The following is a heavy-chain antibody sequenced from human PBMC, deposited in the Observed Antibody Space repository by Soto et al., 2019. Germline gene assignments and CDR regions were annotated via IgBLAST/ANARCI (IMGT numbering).Heavy chain of an antibody. CDR3: ARGNHRWLQLWYFDL. V-gene: IGHV1-69*12. Sequence: QVQLVQSGGEVKKPGSSVTVSYKASGGTFSSYTISWVRRAPGQGLEWMGGIIPIFGTANYAQKFQGRVTITADESTSTAYMELSSLRSEDTAVYYCARGNHRWLQLWYFDLWGRVTLVTVSS. J-gene: IGHJ2*01. CDR2: IIPIFGTA. CDR1: GGTFSSYT. D-gene: IGHD5-12*01.